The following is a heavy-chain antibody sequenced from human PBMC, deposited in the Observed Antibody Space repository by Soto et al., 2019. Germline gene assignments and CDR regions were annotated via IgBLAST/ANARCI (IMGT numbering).Heavy chain of an antibody. Sequence: PRESLKISCKGSGYSFTSYWISWVRQMPGKGLEWMGRIDPSDSYTNYSPSFQGHVTISADKSISTAYLQWSSLKASDTAMYHCARPPDSSGWDAFDIWGQGTMVTVSS. J-gene: IGHJ3*02. D-gene: IGHD3-22*01. CDR2: IDPSDSYT. CDR3: ARPPDSSGWDAFDI. V-gene: IGHV5-10-1*01. CDR1: GYSFTSYW.